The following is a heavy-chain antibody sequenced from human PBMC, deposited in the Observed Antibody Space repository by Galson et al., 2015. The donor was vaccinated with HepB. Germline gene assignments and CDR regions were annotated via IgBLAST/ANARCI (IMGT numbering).Heavy chain of an antibody. V-gene: IGHV1-46*01. CDR3: ARGRGDYSSDS. Sequence: SVKVSCKASGGTFSSYAISWVRQAPGQGLEWMGVINPSGGSTNYAQKFQGRVAMTRDTSTSTVYMELSSLRSEDTAVYYCARGRGDYSSDSWGQGTLVTVSP. D-gene: IGHD2-2*01. CDR2: INPSGGST. CDR1: GGTFSSYA. J-gene: IGHJ4*02.